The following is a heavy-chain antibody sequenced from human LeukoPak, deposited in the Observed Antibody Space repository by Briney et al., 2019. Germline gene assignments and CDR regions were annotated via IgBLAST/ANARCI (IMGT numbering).Heavy chain of an antibody. Sequence: GGSLRLSCAASGFTVSNNYMSWVRQAPGKGLEWVSVIYSGGSTYYADSVKGRFTISRDNSKNTLYLQMNSLRAEDTAVYYCARVVGRWLQFDYWGQGTLVTVSS. J-gene: IGHJ4*02. CDR2: IYSGGST. D-gene: IGHD5-24*01. CDR3: ARVVGRWLQFDY. CDR1: GFTVSNNY. V-gene: IGHV3-53*01.